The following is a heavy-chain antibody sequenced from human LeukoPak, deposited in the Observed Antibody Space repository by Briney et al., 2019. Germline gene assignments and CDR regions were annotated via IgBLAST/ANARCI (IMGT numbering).Heavy chain of an antibody. CDR3: ASYGLDFDFALDY. CDR1: GFTLSSFW. D-gene: IGHD3-3*01. CDR2: VKGDGSST. J-gene: IGHJ4*02. Sequence: GGSLRLSCAASGFTLSSFWMHWVRQAPGKGLVWVSRVKGDGSSTTYADSVKGRFTISRDNAKDTLYLQMNSLRAEDTAVYYCASYGLDFDFALDYWGQGALVTVSS. V-gene: IGHV3-74*01.